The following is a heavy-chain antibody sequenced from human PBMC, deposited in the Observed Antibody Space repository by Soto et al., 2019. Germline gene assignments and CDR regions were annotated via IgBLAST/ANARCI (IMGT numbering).Heavy chain of an antibody. CDR2: INHSGST. CDR1: GGSFSGYY. Sequence: TSETLSLTCAVYGGSFSGYYWSWIRQPPGKGLEWIGEINHSGSTNYNPSLKSRVTISVDTSKNQFSLKLSSVTAADTAVYYCASLRGYSYGAFRFDPWGQGTLVTVSS. D-gene: IGHD5-18*01. J-gene: IGHJ5*02. CDR3: ASLRGYSYGAFRFDP. V-gene: IGHV4-34*01.